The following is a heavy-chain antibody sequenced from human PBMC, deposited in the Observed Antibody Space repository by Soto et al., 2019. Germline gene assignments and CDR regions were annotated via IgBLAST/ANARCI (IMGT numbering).Heavy chain of an antibody. D-gene: IGHD4-17*01. CDR1: GGSFSGYY. Sequence: QVQLQQWGAGLLKPSETLSLTCAVYGGSFSGYYWSWIRQPPGKGMEWIGEINHSGSTNYNPYLKSRVTIAVDTSKNQFSLKLSSVTAADTAVYYCARGGRTVTTDYYYYMDVWGKGTTVTVSS. V-gene: IGHV4-34*01. CDR2: INHSGST. J-gene: IGHJ6*03. CDR3: ARGGRTVTTDYYYYMDV.